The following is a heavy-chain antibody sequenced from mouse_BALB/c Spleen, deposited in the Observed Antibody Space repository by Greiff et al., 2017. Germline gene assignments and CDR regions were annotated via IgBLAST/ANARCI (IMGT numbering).Heavy chain of an antibody. J-gene: IGHJ3*01. CDR1: GFTFSDYY. D-gene: IGHD1-1*01. Sequence: EVKLVESGGGLVKPGGSLKLSCAASGFTFSDYYMYWVRQTPEKRLEWVATISDGGSYTYYPDSVKGRFTISRDNAKNNLHLQMSSLKSEDTAMYYCARDRGDYGSSFAYWGQGTLVTVSA. CDR2: ISDGGSYT. V-gene: IGHV5-4*02. CDR3: ARDRGDYGSSFAY.